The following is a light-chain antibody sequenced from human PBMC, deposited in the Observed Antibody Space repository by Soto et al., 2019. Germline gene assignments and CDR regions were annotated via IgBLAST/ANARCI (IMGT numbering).Light chain of an antibody. J-gene: IGKJ3*01. Sequence: EIVLTQSPGTLSLSPGERATLSCRASQSVSSSYLAWYQQKPGQAPRLLIYGASSRATGIPDRFSGSGSGTDFTLTISRLEPEDFAVYYCQQYRTSPFTFGPGTKVDTK. CDR2: GAS. V-gene: IGKV3-20*01. CDR1: QSVSSSY. CDR3: QQYRTSPFT.